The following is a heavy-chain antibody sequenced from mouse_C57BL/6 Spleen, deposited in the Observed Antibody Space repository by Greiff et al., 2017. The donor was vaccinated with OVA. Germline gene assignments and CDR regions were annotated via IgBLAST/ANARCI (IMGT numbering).Heavy chain of an antibody. CDR3: ARLGRDWYFDV. D-gene: IGHD4-1*01. CDR1: GYTFTSYW. Sequence: VQLQQPGAELVRPGSSVKLSCKASGYTFTSYWMHWVKQRPLQGLEWIGNIDPSDSETHYNQKFKDKATLTVDKSSSTAYMQLSSLTSEDSAVYYCARLGRDWYFDVWGTGTTVTVSS. J-gene: IGHJ1*03. V-gene: IGHV1-52*01. CDR2: IDPSDSET.